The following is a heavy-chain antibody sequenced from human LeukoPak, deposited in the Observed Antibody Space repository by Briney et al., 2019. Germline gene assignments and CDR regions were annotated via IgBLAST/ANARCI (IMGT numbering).Heavy chain of an antibody. CDR2: ISYDGSNK. J-gene: IGHJ6*02. Sequence: PGGSLRLSCAASGFTFSSYAMHWVRQAPGKGLEWVAVISYDGSNKYYADSVKGRFTISRDNSENTLYLQMNSLRAEDTAVYYCARVIAAAGVSYYYGMDVWGQGTTVTVSS. CDR3: ARVIAAAGVSYYYGMDV. CDR1: GFTFSSYA. V-gene: IGHV3-30*04. D-gene: IGHD6-13*01.